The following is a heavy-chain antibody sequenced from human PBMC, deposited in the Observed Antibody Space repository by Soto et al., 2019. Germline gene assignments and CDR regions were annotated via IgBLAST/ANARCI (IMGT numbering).Heavy chain of an antibody. CDR2: IYPHDSDT. J-gene: IGHJ4*02. CDR1: GYTFVSYW. V-gene: IGHV5-51*01. D-gene: IGHD6-19*01. CDR3: AKLGDSGWSFDD. Sequence: GESLKISCKGSGYTFVSYWIAWVRQMPGKGLEWMGIIYPHDSDTTYSPSFQGQVAISVDKSINTAYLQWSSLNASDSAMYYCAKLGDSGWSFDDWGQGTLLTVSS.